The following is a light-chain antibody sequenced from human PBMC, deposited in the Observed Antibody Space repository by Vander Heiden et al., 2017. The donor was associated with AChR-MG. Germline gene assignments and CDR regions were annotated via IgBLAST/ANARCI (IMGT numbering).Light chain of an antibody. CDR1: QSVSSN. CDR3: QQRSNWPPT. CDR2: DTS. V-gene: IGKV3-11*01. J-gene: IGKJ1*01. Sequence: EIVLTQSPGTLSLSPGEKATLSCRASQSVSSNLAWHQQKPGQAPSLLIYDTSNRATGIPARFSGSGSGTDFTLTISSLEPEDFAVYYCQQRSNWPPTFGQGTKVEIK.